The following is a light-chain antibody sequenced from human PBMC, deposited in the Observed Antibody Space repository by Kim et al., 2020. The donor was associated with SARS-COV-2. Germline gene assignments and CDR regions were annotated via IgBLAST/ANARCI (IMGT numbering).Light chain of an antibody. CDR1: QSVLYRSNNKVS. J-gene: IGKJ1*01. CDR2: WAS. CDR3: QRKYSTPPT. Sequence: ATINCTSTQSVLYRSNNKVSLARYQKTPGQRPILPIFWASTRGFGVPDRFSGGGSGTDYTLTIYSLQTQNVAVYNCQRKYSTPPTFG. V-gene: IGKV4-1*01.